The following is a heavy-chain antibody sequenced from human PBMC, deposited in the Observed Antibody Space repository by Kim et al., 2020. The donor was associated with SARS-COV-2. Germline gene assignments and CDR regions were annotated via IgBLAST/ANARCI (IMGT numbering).Heavy chain of an antibody. Sequence: YVSSVKGRFTMSRDSANNSLCLQMGSLRTEDTAIYYCAALDTVQVPGGIWGQGTLVTVSS. J-gene: IGHJ4*02. D-gene: IGHD3-10*01. V-gene: IGHV3-7*01. CDR3: AALDTVQVPGGI.